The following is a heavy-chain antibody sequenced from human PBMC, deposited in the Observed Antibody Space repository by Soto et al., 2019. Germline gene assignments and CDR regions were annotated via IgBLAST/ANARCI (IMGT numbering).Heavy chain of an antibody. V-gene: IGHV4-59*01. Sequence: PSETLSLTCTVSGASISSYYWSWIRQPPGKGLEWIGYIYYSGSTNYNPSLKSRVTISVDTSKNQFSLKLSSVTAADTAVYYCARAMTTVTRTYYYYGMDVWGQGTTVTVSS. J-gene: IGHJ6*02. CDR1: GASISSYY. D-gene: IGHD4-17*01. CDR3: ARAMTTVTRTYYYYGMDV. CDR2: IYYSGST.